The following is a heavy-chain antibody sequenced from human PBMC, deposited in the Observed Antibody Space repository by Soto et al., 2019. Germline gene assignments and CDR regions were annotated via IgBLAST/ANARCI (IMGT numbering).Heavy chain of an antibody. CDR3: ARDLSGPLDY. CDR2: IWYDGSNK. J-gene: IGHJ4*02. Sequence: GGSLRLSCAASGFTFSNYGMHWVRQAPGKGLEWVALIWYDGSNKYYADPVKGRFTISRDTSKNTLYLQMNSLRAEDTAVYYCARDLSGPLDYWGQGT. V-gene: IGHV3-33*01. D-gene: IGHD3-16*02. CDR1: GFTFSNYG.